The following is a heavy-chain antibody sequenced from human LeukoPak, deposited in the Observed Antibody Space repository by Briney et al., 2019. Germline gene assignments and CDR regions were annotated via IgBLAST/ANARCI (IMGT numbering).Heavy chain of an antibody. J-gene: IGHJ6*03. CDR3: ARRSHCSSTSCPRGHYYYYYMDV. V-gene: IGHV4-39*01. D-gene: IGHD2-2*01. CDR2: IYYSGNT. Sequence: PSETLSLTCTVSGGSISSSSYYWGWIRQPPGKGLEWIGSIYYSGNTYYNPSLKSRVTISVDTSKNQFSLKLSSVTAADTAVYYCARRSHCSSTSCPRGHYYYYYMDVWGKGTTVTVSS. CDR1: GGSISSSSYY.